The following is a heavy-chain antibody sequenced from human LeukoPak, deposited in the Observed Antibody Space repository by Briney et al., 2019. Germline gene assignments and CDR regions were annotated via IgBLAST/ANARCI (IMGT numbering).Heavy chain of an antibody. V-gene: IGHV4-59*08. CDR1: GGSISSYY. CDR2: IYYSGST. CDR3: ARLLWFGESYGFDI. Sequence: PSETLSLTCTVSGGSISSYYWSWIRQPPGKGLEWIGYIYYSGSTNYNPSLKSRISISADTSKTQFSLKLSSVTAADTAVYYCARLLWFGESYGFDIWGQGTMVAVSS. J-gene: IGHJ3*02. D-gene: IGHD3-10*01.